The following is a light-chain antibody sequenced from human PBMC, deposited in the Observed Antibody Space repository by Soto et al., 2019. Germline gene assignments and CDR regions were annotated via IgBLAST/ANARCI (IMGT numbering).Light chain of an antibody. CDR1: SSDVGGYNH. CDR2: EVT. V-gene: IGLV2-14*01. J-gene: IGLJ1*01. Sequence: QAASVSGSPGQSITISCTGTSSDVGGYNHVSWYQIHPGKAPKLIIYEVTSRPSGVSYRFSGSKSGNSASLTISGLQAEDEADYYCSSYASSSSYVFGGGTKLTVL. CDR3: SSYASSSSYV.